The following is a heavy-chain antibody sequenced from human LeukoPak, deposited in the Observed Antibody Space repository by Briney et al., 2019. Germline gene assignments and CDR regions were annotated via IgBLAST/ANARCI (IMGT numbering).Heavy chain of an antibody. CDR2: IYYSGST. D-gene: IGHD1-26*01. J-gene: IGHJ4*02. V-gene: IGHV4-31*03. CDR1: GGSISSGGYY. CDR3: ARGRYSGSYPIDY. Sequence: PSETLSLTCTVSGGSISSGGYYWSWIRQHPGKGLEGIGYIYYSGSTYYNPSLKSRVTISVDMSKNQFSLKLSSVTAADTAVYYCARGRYSGSYPIDYWGQGTLVTVSS.